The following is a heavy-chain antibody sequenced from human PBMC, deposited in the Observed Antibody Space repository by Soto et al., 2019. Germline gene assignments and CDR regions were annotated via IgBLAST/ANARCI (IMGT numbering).Heavy chain of an antibody. CDR1: GYSFISSE. CDR3: AKKHSGSSLAY. D-gene: IGHD6-6*01. J-gene: IGHJ4*02. Sequence: GASVKVSCKASGYSFISSEINRVRKAPGQGLEWVGLMNPNTGYTEYVGKSQGRVTMTRDISINTAYLELSGLATEYTAVYSCAKKHSGSSLAYWGKGSLVT. V-gene: IGHV1-8*01. CDR2: MNPNTGYT.